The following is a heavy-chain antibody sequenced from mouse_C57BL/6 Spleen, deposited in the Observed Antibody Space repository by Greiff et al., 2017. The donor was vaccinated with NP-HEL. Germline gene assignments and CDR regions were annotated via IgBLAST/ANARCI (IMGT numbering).Heavy chain of an antibody. D-gene: IGHD2-3*01. CDR3: ARCLGDGYYDDEG. Sequence: QVQLQQSGAELARPGASVKLSCKASGYTFTSYGISWVKQRTGQGLEWIGEIYPRSGNTYYTAKFKGKATLPANKSSSTAYRELRSVTSEDSAVDFGARCLGDGYYDDEGGGQGTTLTVAS. CDR2: IYPRSGNT. CDR1: GYTFTSYG. J-gene: IGHJ2*01. V-gene: IGHV1-81*01.